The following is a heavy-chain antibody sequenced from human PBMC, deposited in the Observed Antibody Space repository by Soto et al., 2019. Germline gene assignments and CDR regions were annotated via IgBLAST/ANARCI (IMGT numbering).Heavy chain of an antibody. CDR2: ISSSIITI. D-gene: IGHD4-17*01. CDR3: ARDPYGDFPFDY. Sequence: PGGSLRLSCAASGFTFSSYSMNWVRQAPGKGLEWVSYISSSIITIYYADSVKGRFTISRVNAKNSLFLQMNSLRDEDTAVYYCARDPYGDFPFDYWGQGTLVTVSS. J-gene: IGHJ4*02. V-gene: IGHV3-48*02. CDR1: GFTFSSYS.